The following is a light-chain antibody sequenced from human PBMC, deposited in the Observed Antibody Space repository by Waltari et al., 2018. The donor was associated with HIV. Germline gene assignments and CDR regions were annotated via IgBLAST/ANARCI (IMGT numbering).Light chain of an antibody. CDR2: DVS. CDR1: SSDVGGYNY. V-gene: IGLV2-11*01. Sequence: QSALTQPRSVSGSPGQSVTISCTGTSSDVGGYNYVSWYQQHPGKAPKLMIYDVSKRPSGVPDRFSGSKSGNTASLTISGLQAEDEAYYYCSSYAGSNSWVFGGGTKLTVL. J-gene: IGLJ3*02. CDR3: SSYAGSNSWV.